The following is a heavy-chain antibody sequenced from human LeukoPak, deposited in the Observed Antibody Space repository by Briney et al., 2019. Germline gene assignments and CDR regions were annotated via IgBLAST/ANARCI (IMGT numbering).Heavy chain of an antibody. CDR3: ARLKDDATKLDY. CDR1: GFTFSTYW. V-gene: IGHV3-7*01. D-gene: IGHD1-26*01. Sequence: GGSLRLSCAASGFTFSTYWMSWVRQAPGKGLEWVANINQDGSQKRYVDSVQGRFTISRDNTKNSLFLQMNSLRAEDTAVYYCARLKDDATKLDYRGQGTLVTVSS. J-gene: IGHJ4*02. CDR2: INQDGSQK.